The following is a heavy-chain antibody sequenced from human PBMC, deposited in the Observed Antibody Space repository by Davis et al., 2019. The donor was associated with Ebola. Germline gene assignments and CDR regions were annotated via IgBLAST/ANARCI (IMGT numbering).Heavy chain of an antibody. Sequence: GGSLRLSCAASGFTFSSYWMSWVRQAPGKGLEWVANIKQDGSEKYYVDSVKGRFTISRDNSKNTLYLQMNSLRAEDTAVYYCAKDMYSSGWYWDYWGQGTLVTVSS. D-gene: IGHD6-19*01. CDR3: AKDMYSSGWYWDY. J-gene: IGHJ4*02. CDR1: GFTFSSYW. V-gene: IGHV3-7*03. CDR2: IKQDGSEK.